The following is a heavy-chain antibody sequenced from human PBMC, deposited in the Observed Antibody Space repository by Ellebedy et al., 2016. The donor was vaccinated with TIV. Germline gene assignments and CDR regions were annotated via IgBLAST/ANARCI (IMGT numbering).Heavy chain of an antibody. CDR1: GFTFSSYS. V-gene: IGHV3-30*03. CDR3: ARGPGYSSGWYGVY. J-gene: IGHJ4*02. Sequence: GESLKISXAASGFTFSSYSMNWVRQAPGKGLEWVAVISYDGSNKYYADSVKGRFTISRDNSKNTLYLQMNSLRAEDTAVYYCARGPGYSSGWYGVYWGQGTLVTVSS. CDR2: ISYDGSNK. D-gene: IGHD6-19*01.